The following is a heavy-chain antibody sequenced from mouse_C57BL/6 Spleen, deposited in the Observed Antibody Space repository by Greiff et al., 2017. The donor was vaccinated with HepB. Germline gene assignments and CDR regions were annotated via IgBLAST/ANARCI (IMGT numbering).Heavy chain of an antibody. CDR1: GYTFTSYW. Sequence: QVQLQQPGAELVKPGASVKLSCKASGYTFTSYWMQWVKQRPGQGLEWIGEIDPSDSYTNYNQKLKGKATLTVDKSSSTAYMQLSSLTSEDSAVYYCARSRDYESYFDYWGQGTTLTVSS. CDR3: ARSRDYESYFDY. CDR2: IDPSDSYT. J-gene: IGHJ2*01. D-gene: IGHD2-4*01. V-gene: IGHV1-50*01.